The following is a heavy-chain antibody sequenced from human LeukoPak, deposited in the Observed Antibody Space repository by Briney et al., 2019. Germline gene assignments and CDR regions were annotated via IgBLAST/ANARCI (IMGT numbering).Heavy chain of an antibody. J-gene: IGHJ6*03. V-gene: IGHV1-18*01. CDR2: ISAYNGNT. CDR1: GYTFTSYG. CDR3: ARKGETYYYGSGSYDFYYYMDV. D-gene: IGHD3-10*01. Sequence: ASVKVSCKASGYTFTSYGISWVRQAPGQGLEWMGWISAYNGNTNYAQKLQGRVTMTTDTSTSTAYMELRSLRSDDTAVYYCARKGETYYYGSGSYDFYYYMDVWGKGTTVTVSS.